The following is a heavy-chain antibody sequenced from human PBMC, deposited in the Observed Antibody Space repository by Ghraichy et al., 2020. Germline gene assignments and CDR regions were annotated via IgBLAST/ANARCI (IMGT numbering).Heavy chain of an antibody. D-gene: IGHD3-3*01. CDR2: IIPIFGSA. Sequence: SVKVSCKACGGTFCTSAISWVRQAPRQGLEWMGGIIPIFGSANYAQKFQGRVTITADESTSTVYMELSSLRSEDTAVYYCARALAQYYDFRYGYYYYWGQGSLVTVPS. CDR3: ARALAQYYDFRYGYYYY. CDR1: GGTFCTSA. V-gene: IGHV1-69*13. J-gene: IGHJ4*02.